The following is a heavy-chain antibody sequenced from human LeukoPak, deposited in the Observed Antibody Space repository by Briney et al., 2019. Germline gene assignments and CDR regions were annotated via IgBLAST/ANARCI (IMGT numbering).Heavy chain of an antibody. CDR3: ARGRWWRIAAAGTCWFDP. CDR1: GGFFSGYY. Sequence: SETLSLTCAVYGGFFSGYYWSWIRQPPGKGLEWIGEINRSGSTNYNPSLKSRVTISVDTSKNQFSLKLSSVTAADTAVYYCARGRWWRIAAAGTCWFDPWGQGTLVTVSS. CDR2: INRSGST. J-gene: IGHJ5*02. V-gene: IGHV4-34*01. D-gene: IGHD6-13*01.